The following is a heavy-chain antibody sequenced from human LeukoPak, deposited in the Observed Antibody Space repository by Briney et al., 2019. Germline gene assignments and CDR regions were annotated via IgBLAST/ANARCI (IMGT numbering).Heavy chain of an antibody. D-gene: IGHD4-23*01. J-gene: IGHJ4*02. CDR3: ARGHDYGGNSQNCLEY. Sequence: SETLSLTCAVYGGSFSGYYWSWIRQPPGKGLECIGEINHSGSTNYNPSLKSRVTISVDTSKNQFSLKLSSVTAADTAVYYCARGHDYGGNSQNCLEYWGQGTLVTVSS. CDR1: GGSFSGYY. V-gene: IGHV4-34*01. CDR2: INHSGST.